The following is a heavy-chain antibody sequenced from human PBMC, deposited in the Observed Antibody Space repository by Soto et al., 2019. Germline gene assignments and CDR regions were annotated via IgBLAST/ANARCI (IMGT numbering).Heavy chain of an antibody. D-gene: IGHD6-13*01. CDR3: ARDHSSSWYRYGMDV. J-gene: IGHJ6*02. V-gene: IGHV1-18*01. Sequence: ASVKVSCKASGYTFTSYGISWVRQAPGQGLEWMGWISAYNGNTNYAQKLQGRVTMTTDTSTSTAYMELRGLRSDDTAVYYCARDHSSSWYRYGMDVWGQGTTVTVSS. CDR1: GYTFTSYG. CDR2: ISAYNGNT.